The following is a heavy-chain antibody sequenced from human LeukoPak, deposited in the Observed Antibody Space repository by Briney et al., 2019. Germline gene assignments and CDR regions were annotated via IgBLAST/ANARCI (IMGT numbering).Heavy chain of an antibody. CDR3: ARVSSGWYGIIDY. D-gene: IGHD6-19*01. CDR2: INHSGST. CDR1: GGSFSGYY. J-gene: IGHJ4*02. V-gene: IGHV4-34*01. Sequence: KPSETLSLTCAVYGGSFSGYYWSWIRQPPGKGLEWIGEINHSGSTNYNPSLKSRVTISVDTSKNQFSLKLSSVTAADTAVYYCARVSSGWYGIIDYWGQGTLVIVSS.